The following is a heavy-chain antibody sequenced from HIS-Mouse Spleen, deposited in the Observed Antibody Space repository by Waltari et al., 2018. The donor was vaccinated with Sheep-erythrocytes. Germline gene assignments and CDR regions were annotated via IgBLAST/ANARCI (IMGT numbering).Heavy chain of an antibody. CDR3: AKPVGATTAFDY. Sequence: QVQLVESGGGGVQPGRSLRLSCAASGFTFINYGMHWVRQAPGKGLEWVAVISYDGSNKYYADSVKGRFTISRDNSKNTLYLQMNSLRAEDTAVYYCAKPVGATTAFDYWGQGTLVTVSS. J-gene: IGHJ4*02. CDR2: ISYDGSNK. D-gene: IGHD1-26*01. CDR1: GFTFINYG. V-gene: IGHV3-30*18.